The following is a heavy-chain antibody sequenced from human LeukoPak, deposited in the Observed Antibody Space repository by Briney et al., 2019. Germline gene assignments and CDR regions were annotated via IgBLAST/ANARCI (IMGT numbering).Heavy chain of an antibody. CDR3: AKNVGYDFWSGYLEFDP. CDR2: ISGSGDKT. V-gene: IGHV3-23*01. CDR1: GFTFSSYA. D-gene: IGHD3-3*01. Sequence: PGGSLRLSCAASGFTFSSYAMSWGRQAPGKGLEWVSAISGSGDKTYYANSVKGRFTISRDKSKNTLDLQMNSLRAEDTALYYWAKNVGYDFWSGYLEFDPWGQGTLVTVSS. J-gene: IGHJ5*02.